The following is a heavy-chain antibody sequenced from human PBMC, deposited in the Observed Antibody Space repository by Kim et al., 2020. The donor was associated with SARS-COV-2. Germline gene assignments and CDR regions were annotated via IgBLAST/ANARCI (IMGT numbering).Heavy chain of an antibody. Sequence: GGSLRLSCAASGFTFSSYSMNWVRQAPGKGLEWVSSISSSSSYIYYADSVKGRFTISRDNAKNSLYLQMNSLRAEDTAVYYCARDQGYGDYVGGDYWGQGXXVTVSS. D-gene: IGHD4-17*01. CDR2: ISSSSSYI. CDR3: ARDQGYGDYVGGDY. J-gene: IGHJ4*02. V-gene: IGHV3-21*01. CDR1: GFTFSSYS.